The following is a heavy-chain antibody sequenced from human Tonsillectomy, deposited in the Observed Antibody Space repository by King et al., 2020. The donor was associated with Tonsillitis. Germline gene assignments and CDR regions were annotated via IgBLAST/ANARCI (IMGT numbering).Heavy chain of an antibody. D-gene: IGHD2-2*02. J-gene: IGHJ6*02. CDR3: ARDRGGVVVPAAINYYYGMDV. Sequence: VQLVESGGGLVKPGGSLRLSCAASGFTFSDYYMSWIRQAPGKGLEWVSYISSSSSYTNYADSVKGRFTISRDNAKNSLYLQMNSLRAEDTAVYYCARDRGGVVVPAAINYYYGMDVWGQGTTVTVSS. CDR2: ISSSSSYT. CDR1: GFTFSDYY. V-gene: IGHV3-11*06.